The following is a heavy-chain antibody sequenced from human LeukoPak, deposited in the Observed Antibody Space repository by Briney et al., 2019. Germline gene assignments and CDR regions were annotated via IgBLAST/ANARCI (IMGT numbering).Heavy chain of an antibody. CDR1: GGSISSYY. V-gene: IGHV4-59*01. D-gene: IGHD2-2*01. J-gene: IGHJ6*02. CDR3: ARADCSTTRCPMDV. Sequence: SETLSLTCTVSGGSISSYYWSWIRQPPGKGLEWIGYIFYSGSTNYNPSLKSRVTISVDTSKNQFSLKLSSVTAADTAVYYCARADCSTTRCPMDVWGQGTTVTVSS. CDR2: IFYSGST.